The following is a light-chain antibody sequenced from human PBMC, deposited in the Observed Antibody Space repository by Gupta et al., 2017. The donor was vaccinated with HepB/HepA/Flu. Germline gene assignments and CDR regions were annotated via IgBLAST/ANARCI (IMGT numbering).Light chain of an antibody. V-gene: IGKV1-12*01. CDR2: TAS. Sequence: DIQMTQSPSSVSASVGDRVTITCRTSQHSASCLACYQQKPGKAPTLLIYTASSSHSGVPSRFSGSASATDFPLTISILHPEDFATYCCQRADSFPRTFGQGTRLEIK. J-gene: IGKJ1*01. CDR3: QRADSFPRT. CDR1: QHSASC.